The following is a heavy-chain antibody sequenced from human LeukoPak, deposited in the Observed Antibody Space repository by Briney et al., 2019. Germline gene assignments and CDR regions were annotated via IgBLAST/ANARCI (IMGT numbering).Heavy chain of an antibody. V-gene: IGHV4-59*01. CDR2: IYYSGST. CDR3: ARTGSTVTMLYPFDH. CDR1: GGSISSYY. J-gene: IGHJ4*02. Sequence: SETLSLTCTVSGGSISSYYWSWIRQPPGKGLEWIGYIYYSGSTNYNPSLKSRVTISVDTSKNQFSLKLSSVTAADTAVYYCARTGSTVTMLYPFDHWGQGTLVTVSS. D-gene: IGHD4-17*01.